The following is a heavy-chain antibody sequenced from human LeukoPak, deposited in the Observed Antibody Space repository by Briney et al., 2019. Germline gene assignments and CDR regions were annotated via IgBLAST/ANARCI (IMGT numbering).Heavy chain of an antibody. Sequence: GGSLRLSCAAPGFTFSVAWLSWVRQAPGKGLEWVANIKQDGSENYYVDSVKGRFAISRDNAKNSLYLQMNSLRADDTAVYYCARGPTPSIYYGSGSYYSLDYWGQGTLVTVSS. V-gene: IGHV3-7*01. D-gene: IGHD3-10*01. J-gene: IGHJ4*02. CDR3: ARGPTPSIYYGSGSYYSLDY. CDR2: IKQDGSEN. CDR1: GFTFSVAW.